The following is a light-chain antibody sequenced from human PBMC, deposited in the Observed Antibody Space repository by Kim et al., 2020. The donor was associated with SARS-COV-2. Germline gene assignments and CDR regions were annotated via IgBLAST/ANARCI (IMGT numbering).Light chain of an antibody. CDR1: SSDVGYYNY. CDR2: DVS. CDR3: ASKTTSNTWV. V-gene: IGLV2-14*01. J-gene: IGLJ3*02. Sequence: QSALTQPASVSGSPGQSITISCTGSSSDVGYYNYVFWYQQHPGKVPKVMISDVSVRPSGVSNRFSGSKSGNTASLTIPGLQAEDEAADYCASKTTSNTWVYGGGTKVTVL.